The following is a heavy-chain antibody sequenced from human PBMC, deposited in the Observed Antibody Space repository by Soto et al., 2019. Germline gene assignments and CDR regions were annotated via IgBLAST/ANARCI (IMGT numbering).Heavy chain of an antibody. CDR3: ARGYGSGSYWFDY. CDR1: GDSVSSGTDS. J-gene: IGHJ4*02. CDR2: IFHSGNT. D-gene: IGHD3-10*01. V-gene: IGHV4-30-2*01. Sequence: QLQLQESGSGLVKPSQTLSLTCAVSGDSVSSGTDSWSWIRQPPGKGLEWIGYIFHSGNTNYNPSLSSRVTMSLDRSKNQISLNLTSVTAADTAVYYCARGYGSGSYWFDYWGQGTLVTVSS.